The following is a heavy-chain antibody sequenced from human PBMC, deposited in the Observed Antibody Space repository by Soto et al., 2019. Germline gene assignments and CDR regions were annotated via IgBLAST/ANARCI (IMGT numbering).Heavy chain of an antibody. V-gene: IGHV1-8*01. J-gene: IGHJ5*02. D-gene: IGHD4-4*01. CDR1: GYTFTSYE. CDR2: MNPNSGNT. CDR3: AVTKDWFDP. Sequence: ASVKVSCKASGYTFTSYEINWVRQATGQGLEWMGWMNPNSGNTDYAQKFQGRVTMTRSTSITTAYMELSSLTSEDTAVYYCAVTKDWFDPWGQGTLVTVSS.